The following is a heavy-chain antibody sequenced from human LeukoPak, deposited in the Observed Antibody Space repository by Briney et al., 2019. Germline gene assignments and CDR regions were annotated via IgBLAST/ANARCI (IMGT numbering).Heavy chain of an antibody. CDR3: ANSYRDY. CDR2: ISGSGGST. V-gene: IGHV3-23*01. D-gene: IGHD1-14*01. J-gene: IGHJ4*02. CDR1: GFNFEDHG. Sequence: RPGGSLRHSCAASGFNFEDHGMSWVRQTPGKGLEWVSAISGSGGSTYYADSVKGRFTISRDNSKNTLYLQMNSLRAEDTAVYYCANSYRDYWGQGTLVTVSS.